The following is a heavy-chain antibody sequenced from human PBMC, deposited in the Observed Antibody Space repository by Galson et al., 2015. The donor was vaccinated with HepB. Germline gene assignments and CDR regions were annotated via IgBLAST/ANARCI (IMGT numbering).Heavy chain of an antibody. V-gene: IGHV1-69*04. CDR1: GGTFSSYA. Sequence: SVKVSCKASGGTFSSYAISWVRQAPGQGLEWMGRIIPILGIANYAQKFQGRVTITADKSTSTAYMELSSLRSEDTAVYYCAREKWFGELSHYGMDVWGQGTTVTVSS. J-gene: IGHJ6*02. CDR3: AREKWFGELSHYGMDV. D-gene: IGHD3-10*01. CDR2: IIPILGIA.